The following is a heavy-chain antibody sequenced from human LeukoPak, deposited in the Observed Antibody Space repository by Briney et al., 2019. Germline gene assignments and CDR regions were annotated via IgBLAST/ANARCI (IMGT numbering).Heavy chain of an antibody. V-gene: IGHV3-74*01. CDR2: INSDGSST. CDR3: ASAYYSDTRGFEY. CDR1: GFTFRSYW. Sequence: GGSLRLSCAASGFTFRSYWMHWVRQAPRKGLVWVSRINSDGSSTSYADSVKGRFTISRDNAKNTLYLQMNSLRAEGTAVYYCASAYYSDTRGFEYWGQGTLVTVPS. D-gene: IGHD3-22*01. J-gene: IGHJ4*02.